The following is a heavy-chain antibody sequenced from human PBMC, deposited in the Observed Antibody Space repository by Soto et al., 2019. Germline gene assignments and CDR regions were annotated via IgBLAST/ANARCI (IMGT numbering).Heavy chain of an antibody. J-gene: IGHJ6*03. CDR2: INHSGST. CDR1: GGSFSGYY. D-gene: IGHD3-16*01. CDR3: AIPMITHRSGYYYYYMDV. V-gene: IGHV4-34*01. Sequence: SEILSLTCAVYGGSFSGYYWSWIRQPPGKGLEWIGEINHSGSTNYNPSLKSRVTISVDTSKNQFSLKLSSVTAADTAVYYCAIPMITHRSGYYYYYMDVWGKGTTVTVSS.